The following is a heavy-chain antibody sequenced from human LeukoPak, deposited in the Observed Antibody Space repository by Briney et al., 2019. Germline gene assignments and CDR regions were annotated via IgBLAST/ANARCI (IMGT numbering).Heavy chain of an antibody. CDR2: IKQDGSEK. V-gene: IGHV3-7*03. CDR1: GFTFSSYW. J-gene: IGHJ4*02. D-gene: IGHD5-18*01. CDR3: ARGTGYSYEDYFDY. Sequence: GGSLRLSCAASGFTFSSYWMSWVRQAPGKGLEWVANIKQDGSEKYYVDSVKGRFTISRDNAKNSPYLQMNSLRAEDTAVYYCARGTGYSYEDYFDYWGQGTLVTVSS.